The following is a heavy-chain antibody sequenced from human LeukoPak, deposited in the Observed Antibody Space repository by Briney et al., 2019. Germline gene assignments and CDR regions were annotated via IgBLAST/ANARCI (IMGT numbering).Heavy chain of an antibody. CDR1: GFTFSSYS. CDR3: ATYSSSWFNYYFDY. CDR2: ISSSSSTI. Sequence: AGGSLRLSCAASGFTFSSYSMNWVRQAPGKGLEWVSYISSSSSTIYYADSVKGRFTISRDNAKNSLYLQMNSLRAEDTAVYYCATYSSSWFNYYFDYWGQGTLVSVSS. D-gene: IGHD6-13*01. J-gene: IGHJ4*02. V-gene: IGHV3-48*04.